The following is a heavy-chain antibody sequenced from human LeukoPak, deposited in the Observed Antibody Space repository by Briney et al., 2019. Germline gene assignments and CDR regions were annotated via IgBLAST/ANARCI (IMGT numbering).Heavy chain of an antibody. CDR3: ARDRIAAAGPNRFDP. V-gene: IGHV3-21*01. J-gene: IGHJ5*02. CDR1: GFTFSSYS. CDR2: ISSSSSYI. D-gene: IGHD6-13*01. Sequence: GGSLRLSCAASGFTFSSYSMDWVRQAPGKGLEWVSSISSSSSYIYYADSVKGRFTISRDNAKNSLYLQMNSLRAEDTAVYYCARDRIAAAGPNRFDPWGQGTLVTVSS.